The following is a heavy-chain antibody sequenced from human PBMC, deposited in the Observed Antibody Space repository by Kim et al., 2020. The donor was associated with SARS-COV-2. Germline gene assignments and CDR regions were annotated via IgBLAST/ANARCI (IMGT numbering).Heavy chain of an antibody. CDR3: ARHDYGDPAPVDY. J-gene: IGHJ4*02. Sequence: SETLSLTCTVSGGAISSSSYYWGWIRQPPGKGLEWIGSIYYSGSTYYNPSLKSRVTISVDTSKNQFSLKLSSVTAADTAVYYFARHDYGDPAPVDYLGQG. CDR2: IYYSGST. CDR1: GGAISSSSYY. V-gene: IGHV4-39*01. D-gene: IGHD4-17*01.